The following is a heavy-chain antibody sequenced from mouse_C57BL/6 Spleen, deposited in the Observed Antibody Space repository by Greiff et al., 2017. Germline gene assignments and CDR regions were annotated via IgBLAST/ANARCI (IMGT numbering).Heavy chain of an antibody. CDR1: GFTFSSYA. Sequence: EVKLVESGGGLVKPGGSLKLSCAASGFTFSSYAMSWVRQTPEKRLEWVATISDGGSYTYYPDNVKGRFTIYRDNAKNNLYLQMSHLKSEDTAMYYCARGTGTHFDYWGQGTTLTVSS. D-gene: IGHD4-1*01. CDR2: ISDGGSYT. J-gene: IGHJ2*01. V-gene: IGHV5-4*03. CDR3: ARGTGTHFDY.